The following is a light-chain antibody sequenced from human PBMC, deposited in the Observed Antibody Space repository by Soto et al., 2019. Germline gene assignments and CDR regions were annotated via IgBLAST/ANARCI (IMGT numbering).Light chain of an antibody. CDR1: QGISSA. CDR2: DAS. Sequence: AIQLTQSPSSLSASVGDRVSITCPASQGISSALAWYQHKPGKAPKILIYDASSLQSGVPSRFSGSESGTECTLTISSLQPEDFATYYCQQLKTYPFTFGQGTRLEIK. J-gene: IGKJ5*01. V-gene: IGKV1-13*02. CDR3: QQLKTYPFT.